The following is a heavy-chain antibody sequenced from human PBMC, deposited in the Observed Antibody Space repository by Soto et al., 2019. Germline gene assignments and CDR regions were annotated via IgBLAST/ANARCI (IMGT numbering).Heavy chain of an antibody. J-gene: IGHJ4*02. V-gene: IGHV3-23*01. Sequence: GGSLRLSCAASGFTFSSYAMSWVRQAPGKGLEWVSAISGSGGSTYYADSVKGRFTISRDNSKNTLYLQMNSLRAEDTAVYYCAKVFYYDSSGYYDYWGQGTLVTISS. CDR2: ISGSGGST. D-gene: IGHD3-22*01. CDR1: GFTFSSYA. CDR3: AKVFYYDSSGYYDY.